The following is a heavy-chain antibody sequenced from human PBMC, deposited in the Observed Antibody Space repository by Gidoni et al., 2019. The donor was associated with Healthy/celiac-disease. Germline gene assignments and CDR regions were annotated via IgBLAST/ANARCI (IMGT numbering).Heavy chain of an antibody. CDR3: ATQLSGYCSGGSCYHTWYFDL. J-gene: IGHJ2*01. D-gene: IGHD2-15*01. CDR2: IIPIFGTA. Sequence: QVQLVQPGAEVKKPGSSVKVSCKASGGTLGGFPIGWGRQAPGQGLEWMGGIIPIFGTANYAQKFQGRVTMTADESTSTAYMELSSLRSEDTAVYYCATQLSGYCSGGSCYHTWYFDLWGRGTLVTVSS. CDR1: GGTLGGFP. V-gene: IGHV1-69*01.